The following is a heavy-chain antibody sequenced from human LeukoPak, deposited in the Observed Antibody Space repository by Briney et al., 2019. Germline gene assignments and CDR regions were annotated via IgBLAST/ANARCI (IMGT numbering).Heavy chain of an antibody. CDR3: ARDLGRYYGSGSYYNRHYGMDV. CDR1: GYTFTNYG. V-gene: IGHV1-18*01. D-gene: IGHD3-10*01. J-gene: IGHJ6*02. CDR2: ISAYNGNT. Sequence: ASVKVSCKASGYTFTNYGISWVRQAPGQGLEWMGWISAYNGNTNYAQKLQGRVTMTTDTSTSTAYMELSSLRSEDTAVYYCARDLGRYYGSGSYYNRHYGMDVWGQGTTVTVSS.